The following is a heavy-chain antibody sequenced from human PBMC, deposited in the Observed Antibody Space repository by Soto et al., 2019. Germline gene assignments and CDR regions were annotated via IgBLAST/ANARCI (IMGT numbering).Heavy chain of an antibody. J-gene: IGHJ5*02. D-gene: IGHD6-13*01. CDR2: ISAYNGNT. CDR3: ARPSSWSPGDGWFDP. V-gene: IGHV1-18*01. Sequence: VQVSCRTSGYNFPSYGISWVRQAPGQGLEWMGWISAYNGNTNYAQKLKGRVTMTTDTSTSTAYMELRSLRSDDTAVYYCARPSSWSPGDGWFDPWGQGTLVTVYS. CDR1: GYNFPSYG.